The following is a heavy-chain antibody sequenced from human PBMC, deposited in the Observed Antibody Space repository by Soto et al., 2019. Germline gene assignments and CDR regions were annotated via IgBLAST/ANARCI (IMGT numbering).Heavy chain of an antibody. J-gene: IGHJ5*02. V-gene: IGHV4-30-2*01. D-gene: IGHD2-8*01. CDR3: ARGIWNIEAMIYGFYFDP. CDR2: ISQSGAT. Sequence: SLSLSFAVSGGSITSGADSWSWIRQPPGKVLEWLGYISQSGATYYNPSLERRVTISMDRSKNAFSLNLSSVTADDTAVYYCARGIWNIEAMIYGFYFDPCGPRTLVTVSS. CDR1: GGSITSGADS.